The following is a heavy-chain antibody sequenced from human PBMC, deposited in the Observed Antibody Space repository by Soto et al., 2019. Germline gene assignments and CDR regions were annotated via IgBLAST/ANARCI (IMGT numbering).Heavy chain of an antibody. V-gene: IGHV1-18*01. D-gene: IGHD3-22*01. CDR1: GYTFTSYG. J-gene: IGHJ4*02. CDR3: ARDLRNYYDSSGSLDY. CDR2: ISAYNGNT. Sequence: QVQLVQSGAEVKKPGASVKVSCKASGYTFTSYGISWVRQAPGQGLEWMGWISAYNGNTNYAQKLQGRVTMTTDTSTSTAYMGLRSLRSDDTAVYYCARDLRNYYDSSGSLDYWGQGTLVTVSS.